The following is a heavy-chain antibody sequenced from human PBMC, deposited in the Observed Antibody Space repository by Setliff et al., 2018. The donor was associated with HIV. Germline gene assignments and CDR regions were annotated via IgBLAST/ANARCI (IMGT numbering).Heavy chain of an antibody. J-gene: IGHJ4*02. D-gene: IGHD4-17*01. CDR2: IYSTGST. Sequence: SETLSLTCTVSGASISSHYWSWIRQSPGKKLEWIGYIYSTGSTNYNPSLQSRVTISMDASQNNFSLKLTSVTPADTAVYFCAKGAGFYGDYTFDAWGQGSLVTVSS. CDR3: AKGAGFYGDYTFDA. V-gene: IGHV4-59*11. CDR1: GASISSHY.